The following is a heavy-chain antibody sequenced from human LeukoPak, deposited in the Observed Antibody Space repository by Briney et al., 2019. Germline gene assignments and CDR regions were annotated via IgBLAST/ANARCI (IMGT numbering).Heavy chain of an antibody. CDR1: GDSVSSNSAA. CDR3: ARESDWFYSSSWYTTLDY. D-gene: IGHD6-13*01. CDR2: TYYRSKWYN. J-gene: IGHJ4*02. V-gene: IGHV6-1*01. Sequence: SQTLTLTCAISGDSVSSNSAAWNWIRQSPSRGLEWLGRTYYRSKWYNDYAVSVKSRITINPDTSKNQFSLQLNSVTPEDTAVYYCARESDWFYSSSWYTTLDYWGQGTLVTVSS.